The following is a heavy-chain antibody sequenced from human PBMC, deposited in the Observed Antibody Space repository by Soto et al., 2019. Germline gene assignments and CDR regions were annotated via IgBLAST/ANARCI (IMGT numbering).Heavy chain of an antibody. CDR2: SNHSGST. J-gene: IGHJ4*02. CDR3: AKDKSTGLFDY. V-gene: IGHV4-34*01. D-gene: IGHD2-8*02. Sequence: QVQLQQWGAGLLKPSETLSLTCAFYGGSFSGYYWTWIRQPPGTGLEWIGESNHSGSTNYNPSIKSRVTIAVDTSKNQSSLKLTSVTAADTAVYYCAKDKSTGLFDYWGQGTLVTVSS. CDR1: GGSFSGYY.